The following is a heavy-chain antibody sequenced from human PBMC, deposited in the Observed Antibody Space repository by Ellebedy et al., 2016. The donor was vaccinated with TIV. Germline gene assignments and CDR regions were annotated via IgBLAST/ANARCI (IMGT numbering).Heavy chain of an antibody. J-gene: IGHJ4*02. CDR1: QFTFNTYG. CDR3: ATRRACSGGICYGMDH. CDR2: ISGSATIT. Sequence: GGSLRLXCAASQFTFNTYGMAWVRQAPGKGLEWVSTISGSATITYADSVRGRFTISRDFSTDTLFLQMNTLRAEDTAIYYCATRRACSGGICYGMDHWGQGTLVTVSS. D-gene: IGHD2-8*02. V-gene: IGHV3-23*01.